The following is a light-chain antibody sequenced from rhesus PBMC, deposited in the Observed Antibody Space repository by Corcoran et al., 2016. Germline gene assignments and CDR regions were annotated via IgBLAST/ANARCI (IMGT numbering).Light chain of an antibody. V-gene: IGKV1S14*01. Sequence: DIQMTQSPSSLSASVGDTVTITCRASQGISNYLAWYQQKPGKAPKHLIYYASNLESGGPSRFSGSGSWIDFTLTISSLQPEDFATYYCQQHNSYPPTFCQGTKVEIK. CDR1: QGISNY. J-gene: IGKJ1*01. CDR3: QQHNSYPPT. CDR2: YAS.